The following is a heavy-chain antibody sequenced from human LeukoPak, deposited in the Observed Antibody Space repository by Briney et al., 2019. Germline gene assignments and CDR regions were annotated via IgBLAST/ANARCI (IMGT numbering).Heavy chain of an antibody. CDR2: ISYDGSNK. Sequence: GGSLRLSCAASGFTFSSYAMHWVRQAPGKGLEWVAVISYDGSNKYYADSVKGRFTISRDNAKNSLYLQMNSLRPEDTALYYCAKGFNTVYDSGPGDYWGQGTLVTVSS. CDR1: GFTFSSYA. J-gene: IGHJ4*02. V-gene: IGHV3-30-3*01. CDR3: AKGFNTVYDSGPGDY. D-gene: IGHD3-10*01.